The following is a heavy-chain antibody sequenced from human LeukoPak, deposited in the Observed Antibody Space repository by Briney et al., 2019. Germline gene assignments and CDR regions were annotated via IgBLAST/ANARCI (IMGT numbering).Heavy chain of an antibody. V-gene: IGHV4-59*11. J-gene: IGHJ4*02. Sequence: SETLSLTCTVSGGSISSHYWSWIRQPPGKGLEWLGYIYYSGSTNYNPSLKSRVTISVDTSKNQFSLKLSSVTAADTAVYYCARETAVAGMTHFDYWGQGTLVTVSS. CDR2: IYYSGST. CDR1: GGSISSHY. D-gene: IGHD6-19*01. CDR3: ARETAVAGMTHFDY.